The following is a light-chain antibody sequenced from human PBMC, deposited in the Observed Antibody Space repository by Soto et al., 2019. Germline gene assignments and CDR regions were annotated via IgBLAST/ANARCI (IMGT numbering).Light chain of an antibody. CDR3: HSYDSRNQV. Sequence: LTQPHSVSESPGKTVIISCTRSSGSIASDYVQWYQQRPGSAPTTVIYENNRRPSGVPDRFSGSIDSSSNSASLTLSGLKIEDEADYYCHSYDSRNQVFGGGTKLTV. CDR1: SGSIASDY. V-gene: IGLV6-57*04. CDR2: ENN. J-gene: IGLJ2*01.